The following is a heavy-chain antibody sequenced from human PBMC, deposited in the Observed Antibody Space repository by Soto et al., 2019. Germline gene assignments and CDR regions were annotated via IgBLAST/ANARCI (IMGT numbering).Heavy chain of an antibody. CDR2: TYYRSRWYN. Sequence: HSQTLSLTCAISGDSVSSNSAAWNWIRQSPSRGLEWLGRTYYRSRWYNDYAVSVKSRITVNPDTSKNQFSLHLNSVTPEDTAVYYCAGTTSLQLYYMDVWDKGTTVTVSS. J-gene: IGHJ6*03. D-gene: IGHD1-7*01. V-gene: IGHV6-1*01. CDR1: GDSVSSNSAA. CDR3: AGTTSLQLYYMDV.